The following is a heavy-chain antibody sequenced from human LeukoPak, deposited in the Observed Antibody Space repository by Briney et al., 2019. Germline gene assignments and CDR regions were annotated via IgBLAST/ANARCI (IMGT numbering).Heavy chain of an antibody. D-gene: IGHD5-24*01. J-gene: IGHJ4*02. CDR1: GFTFSSYG. Sequence: PGGSLRLSCAASGFTFSSYGMHWVRQAPGKGLEWAAVISYDGSNKYYADSVKGRFTISRDNSKNTLYLQMNSLRAEGTAVYFCAKGGWLQSPTDYWGQGTLVTVSS. CDR3: AKGGWLQSPTDY. V-gene: IGHV3-30*18. CDR2: ISYDGSNK.